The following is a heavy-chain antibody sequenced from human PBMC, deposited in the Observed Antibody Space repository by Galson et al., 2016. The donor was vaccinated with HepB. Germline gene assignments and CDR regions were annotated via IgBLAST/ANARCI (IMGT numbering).Heavy chain of an antibody. J-gene: IGHJ4*02. Sequence: TLSLTCSFSGGTISSYDLYWSWIRQPAGKGLEWIGRIYASGIANYNPSLKSRVSMSIDTSKDQVSLKLTSVTAAGTAVYYCAREFTYWGQGTLVTVSS. V-gene: IGHV4-61*02. CDR3: AREFTY. CDR1: GGTISSYDLY. CDR2: IYASGIA.